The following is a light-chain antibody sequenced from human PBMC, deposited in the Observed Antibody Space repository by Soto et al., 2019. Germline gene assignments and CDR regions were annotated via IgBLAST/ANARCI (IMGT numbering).Light chain of an antibody. Sequence: EIALTQSPGTLYLSPGERATLSCRVSQSVGSSYLAWYQRKPGQAPRLLIYGASSRATGTPARFSGSGSGTDFTRTISRLEPEEFAVYYCPQYGTTPQTFGQGTKGE. CDR3: PQYGTTPQT. J-gene: IGKJ1*01. CDR1: QSVGSSY. CDR2: GAS. V-gene: IGKV3-20*01.